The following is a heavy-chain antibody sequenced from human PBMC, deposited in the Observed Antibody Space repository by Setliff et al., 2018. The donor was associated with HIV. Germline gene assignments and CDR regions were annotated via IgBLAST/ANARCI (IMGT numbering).Heavy chain of an antibody. D-gene: IGHD3-3*01. J-gene: IGHJ6*03. CDR2: IIPIFGTA. Sequence: VKVSCKAAGGTFSSYAISWVRQAPGQGLEWMGGIIPIFGTANYAQKFQGRVTITADESTSTAYMELSSLRSEDTAVYYCARSAKSGAWTYYDFWSGYSYYYYMDVWGKGTTVTVSS. V-gene: IGHV1-69*01. CDR3: ARSAKSGAWTYYDFWSGYSYYYYMDV. CDR1: GGTFSSYA.